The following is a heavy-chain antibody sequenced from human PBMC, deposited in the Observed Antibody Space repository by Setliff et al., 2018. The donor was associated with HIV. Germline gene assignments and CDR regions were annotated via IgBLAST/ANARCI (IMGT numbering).Heavy chain of an antibody. V-gene: IGHV1-3*01. Sequence: AASVKVSCKASGYTFSNYVMQWVRQAPGQRLEWMGWINAGNGNTKYSQEFQGRVTITTDTSASTAYMELRSLRSDDTAVYYCARDDGGYNYAEAFDVWGQGTMVTVSS. CDR2: INAGNGNT. J-gene: IGHJ3*01. CDR3: ARDDGGYNYAEAFDV. CDR1: GYTFSNYV. D-gene: IGHD3-16*01.